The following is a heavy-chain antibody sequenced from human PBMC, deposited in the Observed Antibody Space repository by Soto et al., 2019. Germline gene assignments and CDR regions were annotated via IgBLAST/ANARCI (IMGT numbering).Heavy chain of an antibody. J-gene: IGHJ5*02. V-gene: IGHV4-31*03. CDR2: IYYSGST. CDR1: GGSISSGGYY. D-gene: IGHD3-22*01. CDR3: ARGLTYYYDSSGYPNWFDP. Sequence: PSETLSLTCTVSGGSISSGGYYWSWIRQHPGKGLEWIGYIYYSGSTYYNPSLKSRVTISVDTSKNQFSLKLSSVTAADTAVYYCARGLTYYYDSSGYPNWFDPWGQGTLVTVSS.